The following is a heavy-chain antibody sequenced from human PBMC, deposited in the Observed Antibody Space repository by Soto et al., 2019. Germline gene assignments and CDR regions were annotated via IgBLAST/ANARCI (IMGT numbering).Heavy chain of an antibody. J-gene: IGHJ4*02. D-gene: IGHD6-13*01. Sequence: QVQLVESGGGVVQPGRSLRLSCAASGFAFSSFGTHWVRQAPGKGLEWVATISYDGGKEYYADSVKGRFSISRANSKNTLFLKMNSLRPEETAVYYCAKDQRRRSISWPSFDYWGQGTLVTVSS. V-gene: IGHV3-30*18. CDR3: AKDQRRRSISWPSFDY. CDR1: GFAFSSFG. CDR2: ISYDGGKE.